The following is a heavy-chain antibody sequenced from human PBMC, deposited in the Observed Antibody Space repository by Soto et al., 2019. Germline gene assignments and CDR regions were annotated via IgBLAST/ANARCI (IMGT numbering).Heavy chain of an antibody. CDR3: ARDSITYDIDV. V-gene: IGHV4-59*01. CDR2: ISDSWRT. J-gene: IGHJ6*02. Sequence: SETLSLTCAVSGGSIDYFYWTWVRQAPGKGLEWIGDISDSWRTKYNPSLRSRVTISVDTSKNQFSLTLNSVTAADTAVYYCARDSITYDIDVWGQGTTVTVSS. CDR1: GGSIDYFY. D-gene: IGHD2-2*01.